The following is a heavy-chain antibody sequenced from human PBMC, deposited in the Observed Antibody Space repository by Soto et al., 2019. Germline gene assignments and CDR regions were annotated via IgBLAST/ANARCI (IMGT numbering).Heavy chain of an antibody. CDR3: TSRLGGDFGV. CDR1: GYTSTKYY. Sequence: QVQLVQSGAEVMKPGASVKVSCKASGYTSTKYYIHWVRQAPGQGLEWMGRIHPSGGDTTYAQDFXXRVTMTRDTSTSTFYMDLSSLRSEDTAVYYCTSRLGGDFGVWGQGTTVTVS. D-gene: IGHD3-16*01. J-gene: IGHJ6*02. V-gene: IGHV1-46*03. CDR2: IHPSGGDT.